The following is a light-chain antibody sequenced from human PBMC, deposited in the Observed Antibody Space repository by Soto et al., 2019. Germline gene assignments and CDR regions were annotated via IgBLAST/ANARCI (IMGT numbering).Light chain of an antibody. J-gene: IGKJ4*01. CDR1: QSISNY. V-gene: IGKV1-39*01. Sequence: DIQMTQSPSFLSASVGDRVTITCRASQSISNYLNWYQQKPGKAPKLLIYSASSLQSGVPSRFSGSGSGTDFTLTISSLQPEDFATYYCQQSYRTTTFGGGTKVEIK. CDR2: SAS. CDR3: QQSYRTTT.